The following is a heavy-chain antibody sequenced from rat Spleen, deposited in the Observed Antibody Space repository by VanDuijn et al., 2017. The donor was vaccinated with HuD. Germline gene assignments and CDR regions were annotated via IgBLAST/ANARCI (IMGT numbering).Heavy chain of an antibody. J-gene: IGHJ2*01. D-gene: IGHD1-6*01. CDR1: GFSLFTNS. V-gene: IGHV2-1*01. CDR2: IWGDGST. CDR3: ARDAGILRY. Sequence: QVQLKESGPGLVQPSQTLALTCTVPGFSLFTNSFHWVRQPPGKGLEWMGGIWGDGSTDYNSLLKSRLSISRDISKSQVFLRMNSLQTEDTATYYCARDAGILRYWGQGVMVTVSS.